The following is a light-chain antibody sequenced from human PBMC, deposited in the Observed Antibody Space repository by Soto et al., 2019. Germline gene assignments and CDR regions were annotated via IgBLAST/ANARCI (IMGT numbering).Light chain of an antibody. CDR2: KAT. V-gene: IGKV1-5*03. CDR1: QSVDSW. Sequence: DIPMTQSPSTLSASIGDRVTITCRTSQSVDSWLAWYQQKPGKAPKLLIYKATSLQTGVPSRFSGSGSGTELTLTISSLQPDDFATYYCQHYNDYSRMFGQGTKVEIK. CDR3: QHYNDYSRM. J-gene: IGKJ1*01.